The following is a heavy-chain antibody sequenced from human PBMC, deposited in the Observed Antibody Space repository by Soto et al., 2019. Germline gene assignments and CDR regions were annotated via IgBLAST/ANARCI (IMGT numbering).Heavy chain of an antibody. CDR2: ISGSGGST. CDR1: GFTFSSYA. Sequence: GSLKLSCAASGFTFSSYAMSLVRQAPGKGLEWVSAISGSGGSTYYADSVKGRFTISRDNSKNTLYLQMNSLRAEDTAVYYCAKDPYCSSTSCYQTRNWFDPWGQGTLVTVSS. CDR3: AKDPYCSSTSCYQTRNWFDP. V-gene: IGHV3-23*01. J-gene: IGHJ5*02. D-gene: IGHD2-2*01.